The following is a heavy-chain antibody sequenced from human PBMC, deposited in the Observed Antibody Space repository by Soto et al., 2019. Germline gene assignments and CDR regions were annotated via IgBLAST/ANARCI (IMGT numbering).Heavy chain of an antibody. J-gene: IGHJ4*02. V-gene: IGHV4-59*01. Sequence: SETLSLTCTVSGGSISSYYWSWIRQPPGKGLEWIGYIYYSGSTNYNPSLKSRVTISVDTSKNQFSLKLSSVTAADTAVYYCARVGRNYDSSGYYFDYWGQGTLVTVSS. CDR1: GGSISSYY. CDR3: ARVGRNYDSSGYYFDY. CDR2: IYYSGST. D-gene: IGHD3-22*01.